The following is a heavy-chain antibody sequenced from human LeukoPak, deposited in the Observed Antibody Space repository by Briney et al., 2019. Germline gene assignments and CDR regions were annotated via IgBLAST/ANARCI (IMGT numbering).Heavy chain of an antibody. CDR1: GGSISSYY. D-gene: IGHD2/OR15-2a*01. J-gene: IGHJ4*02. CDR3: ARDPVRYYFDY. Sequence: PSETLSLTCTVSGGSISSYYWSWIRQLPGKGLEWLGYIYYSGSTNYNPSLKSRVTISVDTSKNQFSLKLSSVTAADTAVYYCARDPVRYYFDYWGQGTLVTVSS. V-gene: IGHV4-59*01. CDR2: IYYSGST.